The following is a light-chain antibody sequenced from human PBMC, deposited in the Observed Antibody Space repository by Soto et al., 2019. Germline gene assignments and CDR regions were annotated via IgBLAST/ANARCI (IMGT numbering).Light chain of an antibody. CDR3: CSYATTNYV. CDR1: SSDVGSYNL. Sequence: QSALTQPASVSGSPGQSITISCTGTSSDVGSYNLVSWYQQHPGKAPKLMIYEGSKRPSGVSNRFSGSKSGNTASLTISGLQAEEEADYYCCSYATTNYVFGTGTKLTVL. J-gene: IGLJ1*01. CDR2: EGS. V-gene: IGLV2-23*01.